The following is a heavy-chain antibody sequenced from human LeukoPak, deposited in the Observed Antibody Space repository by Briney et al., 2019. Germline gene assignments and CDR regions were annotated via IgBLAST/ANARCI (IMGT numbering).Heavy chain of an antibody. Sequence: SETLSLTCTVSGGSISGYYWSWIRQPPGKGLEWIGEINHSGSTNYNPSLKSRVTISVDTSKNQFSLKLSSVTAADTAVYYCARGHCSSTSCSNWFDPWGQGTLVTVSS. J-gene: IGHJ5*02. V-gene: IGHV4-34*01. CDR3: ARGHCSSTSCSNWFDP. D-gene: IGHD2-2*01. CDR1: GGSISGYY. CDR2: INHSGST.